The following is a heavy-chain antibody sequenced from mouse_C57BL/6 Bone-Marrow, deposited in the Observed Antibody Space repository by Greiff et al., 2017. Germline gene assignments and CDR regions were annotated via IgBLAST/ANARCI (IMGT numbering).Heavy chain of an antibody. D-gene: IGHD4-1*02. CDR1: GYTFTNYW. CDR2: LYPGGGYT. CDR3: ARSNWDVDFDY. J-gene: IGHJ2*01. V-gene: IGHV1-63*01. Sequence: VQLQQSGAELVRPGTSVKMSCKASGYTFTNYWIGWAKQRPGHGLEWIGDLYPGGGYTNYNEKFKGKATLTADKSSSTAYMQFSSLTSEDSAIYYCARSNWDVDFDYGGQGTTLTVSS.